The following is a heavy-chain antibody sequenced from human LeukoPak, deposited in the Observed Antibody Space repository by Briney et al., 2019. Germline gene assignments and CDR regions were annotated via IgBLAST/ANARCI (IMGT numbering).Heavy chain of an antibody. J-gene: IGHJ3*02. V-gene: IGHV3-7*05. CDR3: ARDVEGGTFDI. Sequence: GGSLRLSCAASGFTFSSYGMHWVRQAPGRGLEWVANIDQSGGRNNYVDSVKGRFTISRDNAKNSLFLEMSSLRADDTAVYFCARDVEGGTFDIWGQGTTVTVSS. CDR2: IDQSGGRN. D-gene: IGHD3-16*01. CDR1: GFTFSSYG.